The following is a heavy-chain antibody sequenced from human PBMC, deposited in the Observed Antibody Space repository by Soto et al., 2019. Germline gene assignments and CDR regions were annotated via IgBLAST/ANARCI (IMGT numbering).Heavy chain of an antibody. CDR2: IYHSGST. D-gene: IGHD2-8*01. V-gene: IGHV4-30-2*01. CDR3: ARAGVTNGWTMY. J-gene: IGHJ4*02. Sequence: QLQLQESGSGLVKPSQTLSLTCAVSGGSISSGGYSWSWIRQPPGKGLECIGYIYHSGSTYYNPSLNSRVTISVNSSKNLSSMKPSTVTAADTAVYYCARAGVTNGWTMYWGQGTLFTVSS. CDR1: GGSISSGGYS.